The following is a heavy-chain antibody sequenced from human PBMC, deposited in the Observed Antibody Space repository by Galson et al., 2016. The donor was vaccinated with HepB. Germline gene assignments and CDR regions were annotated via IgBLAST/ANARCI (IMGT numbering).Heavy chain of an antibody. V-gene: IGHV1-18*01. Sequence: SVKVSCKASGYSFNDYGINWVRQAPGQGLEWMGWISTYSGYTEYTQRLQGRVTMTTDTSTRTVYMELNNLRPDDTAVYYCARDGDKGAEWMTDWGQGSLVIVSS. CDR2: ISTYSGYT. CDR1: GYSFNDYG. J-gene: IGHJ4*02. D-gene: IGHD3-3*01. CDR3: ARDGDKGAEWMTD.